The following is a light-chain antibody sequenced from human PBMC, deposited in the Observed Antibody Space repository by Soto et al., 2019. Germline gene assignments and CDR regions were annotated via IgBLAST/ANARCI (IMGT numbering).Light chain of an antibody. J-gene: IGKJ1*01. Sequence: DIQMTQSPSSLSTSVGDRVTITCRASQSISTYLNWYQQKPGIAPKVLIYGASTLRTGVPSRFSGSGSGTDFTLTISSLQPEDFATYFCQQTYSTPWTFGQGTKVEIK. CDR1: QSISTY. CDR3: QQTYSTPWT. V-gene: IGKV1-39*01. CDR2: GAS.